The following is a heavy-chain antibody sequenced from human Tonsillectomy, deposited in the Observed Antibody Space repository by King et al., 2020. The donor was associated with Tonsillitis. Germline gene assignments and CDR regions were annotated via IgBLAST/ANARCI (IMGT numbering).Heavy chain of an antibody. CDR1: GYSFTRNW. CDR2: IYPGDSDT. V-gene: IGHV5-51*03. Sequence: QLVQSGAEVKKPGESLKISCEGSGYSFTRNWIGWVRQMPGKGLEWMGIIYPGDSDTRYSPSFQGQVTISADKSISTASLQWSSLKASDTAMYYCATGIAASPKAFDIWGRGTLVSVSS. D-gene: IGHD6-13*01. J-gene: IGHJ3*02. CDR3: ATGIAASPKAFDI.